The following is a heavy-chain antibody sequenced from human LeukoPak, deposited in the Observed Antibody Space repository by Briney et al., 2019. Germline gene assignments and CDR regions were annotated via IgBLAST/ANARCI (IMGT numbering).Heavy chain of an antibody. D-gene: IGHD6-19*01. J-gene: IGHJ4*02. Sequence: SETLSLTCTVSGGSISSGGYYWSWIRQHPGKGLEWIGYIYYSGGTYYNPSLKSRVTISVDTSKNQFSLKLSSVTAADTAVYYCARVYKQWLAFDYWGQGTLVTVSS. V-gene: IGHV4-31*03. CDR3: ARVYKQWLAFDY. CDR1: GGSISSGGYY. CDR2: IYYSGGT.